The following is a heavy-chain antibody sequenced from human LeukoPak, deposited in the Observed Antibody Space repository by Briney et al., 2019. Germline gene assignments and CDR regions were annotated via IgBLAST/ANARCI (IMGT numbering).Heavy chain of an antibody. V-gene: IGHV1-69*05. D-gene: IGHD1-1*01. CDR3: ARGPELERFDY. CDR2: IIPIFGTA. J-gene: IGHJ4*02. CDR1: GGTFSSYA. Sequence: SVKVSCKASGGTFSSYAISWVRQAPGQGLEWMGGIIPIFGTANYAQKFQGRVTITTDESTSTAHMELSSLRSEDTAVYYCARGPELERFDYWGQGTLVTVSS.